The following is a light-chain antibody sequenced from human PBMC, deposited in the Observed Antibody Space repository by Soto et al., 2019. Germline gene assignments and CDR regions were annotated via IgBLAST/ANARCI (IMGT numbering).Light chain of an antibody. CDR1: RSVNTF. V-gene: IGKV3-11*01. J-gene: IGKJ4*01. CDR3: QQRSNWPLT. CDR2: DAS. Sequence: ESVLTQSPATLSLSPGERATLSCTASRSVNTFLAWYQQRPGQAPRLIMYDASNRATGSPARFSGSGSGTDFTLTISSLEPEDFAVYYCQQRSNWPLTFGGGTKVDIK.